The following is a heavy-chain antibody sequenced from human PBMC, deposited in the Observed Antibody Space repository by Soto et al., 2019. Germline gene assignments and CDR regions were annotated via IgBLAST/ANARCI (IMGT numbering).Heavy chain of an antibody. CDR1: GASISSSY. CDR3: ARGYYDSNGQSNTFDI. CDR2: VYYSGST. Sequence: SETLSLTCTVSGASISSSYWSWIRQSPGKGLEWIGYVYYSGSTKYNPSLKSRVTTSVDTSKNQFSLKLCSVTDADTAVYYCARGYYDSNGQSNTFDIWGQGTMVTVSS. D-gene: IGHD3-22*01. J-gene: IGHJ3*02. V-gene: IGHV4-59*01.